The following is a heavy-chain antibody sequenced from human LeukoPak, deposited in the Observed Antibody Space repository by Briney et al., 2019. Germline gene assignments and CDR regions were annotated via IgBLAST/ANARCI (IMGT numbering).Heavy chain of an antibody. J-gene: IGHJ4*02. CDR3: ARGPSGYHNT. D-gene: IGHD5-12*01. Sequence: GGSLRLSCAASGFTFSSYEMNWVRQAPGEGLEWVSYISSSGTTIYYADSVKGRFTISRDNAKNSLYLQMNSLRAEDTAVYYCARGPSGYHNTGGQGTLVTVSS. V-gene: IGHV3-48*03. CDR1: GFTFSSYE. CDR2: ISSSGTTI.